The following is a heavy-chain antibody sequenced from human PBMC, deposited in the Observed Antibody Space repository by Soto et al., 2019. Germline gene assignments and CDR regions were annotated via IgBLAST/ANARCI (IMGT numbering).Heavy chain of an antibody. V-gene: IGHV3-23*01. CDR1: GFTFSSYA. D-gene: IGHD6-19*01. Sequence: EVQLLESGGGLVQPGGSLRLSCAASGFTFSSYAMSWVRQAPGKGLEWVSAISGSGGSTYYADSVKGRFTISRDNSKNPLYLQMNILRAEDTAGYYCAKDPGASSDWHGGLYWGQGTLVTVSS. J-gene: IGHJ4*02. CDR2: ISGSGGST. CDR3: AKDPGASSDWHGGLY.